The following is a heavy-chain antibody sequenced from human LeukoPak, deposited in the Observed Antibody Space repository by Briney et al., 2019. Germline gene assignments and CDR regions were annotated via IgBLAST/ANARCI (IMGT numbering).Heavy chain of an antibody. J-gene: IGHJ4*02. CDR3: STLTSRGLSDT. CDR2: IKSKADGETI. Sequence: GGSLRLSCAASGFTFSNAWMNWVRQAPGKGLEWVGRIKSKADGETIDYAAPVKGRFTFSRDDSKNMLYLQMNSLKSEDTAVYYCSTLTSRGLSDTWGQGTLVTVSS. CDR1: GFTFSNAW. V-gene: IGHV3-15*07. D-gene: IGHD1-20*01.